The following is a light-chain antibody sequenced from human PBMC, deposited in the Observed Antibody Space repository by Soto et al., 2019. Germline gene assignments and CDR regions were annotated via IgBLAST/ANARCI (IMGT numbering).Light chain of an antibody. Sequence: DIQMTQSPSSLSASVGDRATITCRASQGISNYLAWYQQKPGKVPKLLIYAASTLQSGVPARFSGSGSGTDFTLTISSLQPEDVATYYCQKYNSAPSFTFGPGTKVDIK. CDR3: QKYNSAPSFT. CDR1: QGISNY. CDR2: AAS. V-gene: IGKV1-27*01. J-gene: IGKJ3*01.